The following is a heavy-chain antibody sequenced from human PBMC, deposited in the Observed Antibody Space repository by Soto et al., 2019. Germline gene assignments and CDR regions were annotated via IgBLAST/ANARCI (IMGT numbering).Heavy chain of an antibody. CDR3: ARGEQYSGRIFDD. Sequence: SQTLSLTCGIPVDSVSSNRAGWSWVRQSPSRGLEWLGRTYYRSKWYYEYAVSVRGRITINPDTSKNQYSLQLNSVTPEDTAVYFCARGEQYSGRIFDDWGQGTLVTVSS. D-gene: IGHD1-26*01. J-gene: IGHJ4*01. CDR1: VDSVSSNRAG. V-gene: IGHV6-1*01. CDR2: TYYRSKWYY.